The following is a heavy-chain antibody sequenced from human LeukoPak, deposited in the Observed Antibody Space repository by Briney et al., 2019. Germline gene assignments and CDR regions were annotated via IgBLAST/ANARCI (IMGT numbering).Heavy chain of an antibody. CDR2: ISRNSVNV. J-gene: IGHJ4*02. CDR1: GFTFDDYA. CDR3: ARGRLSSSGWLTAY. D-gene: IGHD6-25*01. Sequence: GGSLRLSCAASGFTFDDYAMHWVRQVPGKGLEWVSGISRNSVNVAYADSVKGRFTISRDNAKTTLFLQMNGLRAEDTAVYYCARGRLSSSGWLTAYWGQGTLVSVSS. V-gene: IGHV3-9*01.